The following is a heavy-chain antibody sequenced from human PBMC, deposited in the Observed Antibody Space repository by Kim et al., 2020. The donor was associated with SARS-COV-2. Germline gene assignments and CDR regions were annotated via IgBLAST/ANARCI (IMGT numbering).Heavy chain of an antibody. Sequence: YAQKFQGRVTMTRNTSISTAYMELISLRSEDTAVYYCARGFAVILSDFDYWGQGTLVTVSS. CDR3: ARGFAVILSDFDY. J-gene: IGHJ4*02. D-gene: IGHD3-9*01. V-gene: IGHV1-8*01.